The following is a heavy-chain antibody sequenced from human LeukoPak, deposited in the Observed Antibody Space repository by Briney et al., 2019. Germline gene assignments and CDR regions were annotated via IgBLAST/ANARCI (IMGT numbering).Heavy chain of an antibody. D-gene: IGHD5-18*01. CDR3: ARARLSLWLPDH. J-gene: IGHJ4*02. CDR1: GGSFSGYH. V-gene: IGHV4-34*01. CDR2: IDHSGST. Sequence: PSETLSLTCAVYGGSFSGYHWSWLRQPPGKGLEWIGEIDHSGSTNYNPSLKSRVTISVDTSKNQFSLKLSSVTAADTALYYCARARLSLWLPDHWGQGTLVTVSS.